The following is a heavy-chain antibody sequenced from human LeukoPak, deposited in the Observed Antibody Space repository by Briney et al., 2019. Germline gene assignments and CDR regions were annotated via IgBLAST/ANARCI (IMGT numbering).Heavy chain of an antibody. D-gene: IGHD6-13*01. CDR1: GYTFSSYD. CDR2: MNPNSGNT. V-gene: IGHV1-8*01. Sequence: ASVKVSCEASGYTFSSYDIKWLRQATVHGFEWMGWMNPNSGNTGYAQKFQGRVTMTRNTSISTAYMELSSLRSEDTAVYYCAGLYSSSQGWGQGTLVTVSS. J-gene: IGHJ4*02. CDR3: AGLYSSSQG.